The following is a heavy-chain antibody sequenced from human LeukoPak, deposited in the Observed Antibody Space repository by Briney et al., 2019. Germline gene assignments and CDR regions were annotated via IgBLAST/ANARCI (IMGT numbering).Heavy chain of an antibody. CDR3: ARGVVTLHY. Sequence: PSETLSLTCAVYGGSFSGYYWSWIRQPPGKGLEWIGEINHSGSTNYNPSLKSRVTISVDTSKNQFSLKLSSVTAADTAVYYCARGVVTLHYWGQGTLVTVSS. J-gene: IGHJ4*02. D-gene: IGHD4-23*01. V-gene: IGHV4-34*01. CDR2: INHSGST. CDR1: GGSFSGYY.